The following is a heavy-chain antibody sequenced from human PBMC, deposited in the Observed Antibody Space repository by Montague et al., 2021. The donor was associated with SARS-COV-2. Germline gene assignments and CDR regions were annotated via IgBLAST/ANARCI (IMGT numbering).Heavy chain of an antibody. V-gene: IGHV4-59*01. CDR2: IYYSGTT. D-gene: IGHD3-3*01. CDR1: GGSISRYF. J-gene: IGHJ6*02. Sequence: LSLTCTVSGGSISRYFWSWIRQPPGKGLEWIGSIYYSGTTNYSPSLKCRVTISVDTSKNQFSLKLSSVTAADTAVYYCARVVRYYDFWSGYTEYYYYGMDVWGQGTTVTVSS. CDR3: ARVVRYYDFWSGYTEYYYYGMDV.